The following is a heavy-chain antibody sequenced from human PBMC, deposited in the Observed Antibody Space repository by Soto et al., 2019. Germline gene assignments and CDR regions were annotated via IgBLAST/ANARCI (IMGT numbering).Heavy chain of an antibody. CDR3: ARDLSCDCGGDCYSGYFDY. V-gene: IGHV1-69*01. CDR1: GGTFSSYA. CDR2: IIPIFGTA. D-gene: IGHD2-21*02. J-gene: IGHJ4*02. Sequence: QVQLVQSGAELKKPGSSVKVSCKASGGTFSSYAISWVRQAPGQGLEWMGGIIPIFGTANYAQKFQGRVTITAADYTSTAYMELSSLRSEDTAVYYCARDLSCDCGGDCYSGYFDYWGQGTLVTVSS.